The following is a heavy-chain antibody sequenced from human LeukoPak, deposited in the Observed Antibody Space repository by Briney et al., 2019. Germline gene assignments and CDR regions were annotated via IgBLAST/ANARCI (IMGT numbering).Heavy chain of an antibody. Sequence: GGSLRLSCAASGFTFSDFYINWIRQAPGKRLEWVSSISSSGTTIYYADSVKGRFTISRDNARNSLFLQMNSLRAEDTAVNYCARARDGDYDYWGQGTLVTVSS. V-gene: IGHV3-11*01. J-gene: IGHJ4*02. CDR1: GFTFSDFY. D-gene: IGHD4-17*01. CDR3: ARARDGDYDY. CDR2: ISSSGTTI.